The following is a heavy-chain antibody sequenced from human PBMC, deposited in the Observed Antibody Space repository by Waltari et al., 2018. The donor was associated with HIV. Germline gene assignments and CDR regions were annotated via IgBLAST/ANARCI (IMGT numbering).Heavy chain of an antibody. V-gene: IGHV3-15*01. CDR1: GLSFDKAW. J-gene: IGHJ4*02. Sequence: RLSCAGSGLSFDKAWMTWVRQAPGKGLEWVGRIRSKTDGGTADYAAVVKGRFTISRDDSGNTLYLQMSSLEVEDTAVYYCTTEEGYASGTFLDYWGQGTLVTVSS. D-gene: IGHD3-10*01. CDR3: TTEEGYASGTFLDY. CDR2: IRSKTDGGTA.